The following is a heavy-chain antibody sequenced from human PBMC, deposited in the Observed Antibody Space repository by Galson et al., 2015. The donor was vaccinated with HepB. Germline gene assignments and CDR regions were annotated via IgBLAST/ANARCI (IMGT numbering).Heavy chain of an antibody. V-gene: IGHV4-38-2*02. D-gene: IGHD5-12*01. Sequence: ETLSLTCTVSGYSISSGYYWGWIRQPPGKGLEWIGSIYHSGSTYYNPSLKSRVTISVDTSKNQFSLKLSSVTAADTAVYYCARTTGGYSGYDFDYWGQGTLVTVSS. J-gene: IGHJ4*02. CDR3: ARTTGGYSGYDFDY. CDR2: IYHSGST. CDR1: GYSISSGYY.